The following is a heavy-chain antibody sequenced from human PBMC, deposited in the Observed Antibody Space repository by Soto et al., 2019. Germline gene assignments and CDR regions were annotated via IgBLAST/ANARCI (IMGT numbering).Heavy chain of an antibody. CDR1: GFTFSSYA. V-gene: IGHV3-23*01. CDR3: AKDAFGGASDY. CDR2: ISGSGTNI. D-gene: IGHD3-3*01. Sequence: EVQLLESGGGLAQPGGSLTLSCAASGFTFSSYAMHWVRQAPGRGLEWVSTISGSGTNIYYADSVQGRFIISRDNSQNTLCLQMSGMRFDDAAKYLCAKDAFGGASDYWGQGTQVTVSS. J-gene: IGHJ4*02.